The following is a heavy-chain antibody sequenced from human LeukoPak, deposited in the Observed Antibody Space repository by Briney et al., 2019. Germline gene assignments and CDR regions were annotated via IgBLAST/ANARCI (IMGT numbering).Heavy chain of an antibody. J-gene: IGHJ6*03. CDR3: ARDMYSSEISEAGYYYYMDV. CDR1: GGSISSSSYY. Sequence: PSETLSLTCTVSGGSISSSSYYWGWIRQPPGKGLEWIGSIYYSGSTYYNPSLKSRVTISVDTSKNQFSLKLSSVTAADTAVYYCARDMYSSEISEAGYYYYMDVWGKGTTVTVSS. D-gene: IGHD6-19*01. V-gene: IGHV4-39*07. CDR2: IYYSGST.